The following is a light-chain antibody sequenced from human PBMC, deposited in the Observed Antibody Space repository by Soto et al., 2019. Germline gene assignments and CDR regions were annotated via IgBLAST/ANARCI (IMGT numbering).Light chain of an antibody. V-gene: IGLV2-14*01. J-gene: IGLJ3*02. CDR2: EVT. Sequence: QSALTQPASVSGSPGQSITISCTGTSSDVGGYNYVSWYQQHPGNAPKLIIYEVTNRPSGVSTRFSGSKSGNMASLTISGLQAEDEAGYYCSSFTSSNTVVFGGGTELTVL. CDR3: SSFTSSNTVV. CDR1: SSDVGGYNY.